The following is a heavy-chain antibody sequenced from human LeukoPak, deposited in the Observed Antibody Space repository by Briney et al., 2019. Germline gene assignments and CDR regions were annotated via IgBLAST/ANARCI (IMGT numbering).Heavy chain of an antibody. CDR2: ISSSSSYI. CDR1: GFTFSSYS. V-gene: IGHV3-21*01. J-gene: IGHJ4*02. Sequence: GGSLRLSCAASGFTFSSYSMNWVRQAPGKGLEWVSSISSSSSYIYYADSVKGRFTISRDNSKNTLYLQMNSLRAEDTALYYCAKDPGSYPYSVDYWGQGTLVTVSS. D-gene: IGHD1-26*01. CDR3: AKDPGSYPYSVDY.